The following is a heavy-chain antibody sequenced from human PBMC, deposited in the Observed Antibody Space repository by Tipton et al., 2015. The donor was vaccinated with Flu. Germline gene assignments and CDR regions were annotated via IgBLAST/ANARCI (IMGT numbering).Heavy chain of an antibody. Sequence: QLVQSGAEVKKPGASVTVSCKASGFTFINSGISWVRQAPGQGLEWMGWISPYTGNSNHAQRFQGRITMTTDTSTSTAFMELRSLRSDDTAIYYCARDMPQGVVVIPPAKRFDFWGQGTLVTVSS. V-gene: IGHV1-18*01. J-gene: IGHJ4*02. D-gene: IGHD2-2*01. CDR1: GFTFINSG. CDR2: ISPYTGNS. CDR3: ARDMPQGVVVIPPAKRFDF.